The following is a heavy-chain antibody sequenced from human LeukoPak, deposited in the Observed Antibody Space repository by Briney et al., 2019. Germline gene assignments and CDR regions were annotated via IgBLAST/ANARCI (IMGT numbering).Heavy chain of an antibody. CDR1: GFTFSSYA. V-gene: IGHV3-30*18. Sequence: GGSLRLSCAASGFTFSSYAMSWVRQAPGKGLEWVAVISYDGNTKYYADSVKGRFTFSRDNSRNTPYLQMNSLRAEDTAIFYCAKEGSSGFIDSWGQGTLVTVSS. D-gene: IGHD6-19*01. CDR2: ISYDGNTK. CDR3: AKEGSSGFIDS. J-gene: IGHJ4*02.